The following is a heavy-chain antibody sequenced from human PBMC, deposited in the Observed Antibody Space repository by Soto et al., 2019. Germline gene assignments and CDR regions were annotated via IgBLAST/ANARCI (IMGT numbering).Heavy chain of an antibody. J-gene: IGHJ4*02. D-gene: IGHD1-26*01. CDR1: GYSISSSNW. CDR2: IYYSGTT. Sequence: SETLSLTCAVSGYSISSSNWWGWIRQPPGKGLEWIGYIYYSGTTYYNPSLKSRVTMSVDTSKNQFSLKLTSVTAVDTAVYYCARREIQGPIDYWGQGTPVTVSS. V-gene: IGHV4-28*01. CDR3: ARREIQGPIDY.